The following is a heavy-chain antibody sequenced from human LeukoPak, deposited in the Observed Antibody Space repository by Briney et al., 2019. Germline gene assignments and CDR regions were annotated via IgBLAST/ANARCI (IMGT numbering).Heavy chain of an antibody. D-gene: IGHD3-9*01. V-gene: IGHV1-46*01. Sequence: ASVKVSCKASGYTFTSYYMHWVRQAPGQGLEWMGIINPSGGSTSYAQKFQGRVTMTRETSTSTVYMELSSLRSEDTAVYYCASGSYYDILTGPYYYYGMDVWGQGTTVTVSS. CDR2: INPSGGST. J-gene: IGHJ6*02. CDR3: ASGSYYDILTGPYYYYGMDV. CDR1: GYTFTSYY.